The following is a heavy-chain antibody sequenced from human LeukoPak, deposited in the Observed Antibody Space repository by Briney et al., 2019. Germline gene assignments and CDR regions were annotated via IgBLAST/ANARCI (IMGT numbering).Heavy chain of an antibody. CDR1: GFTFSRYT. CDR3: AKEFRAGWPFDY. D-gene: IGHD5-24*01. J-gene: IGHJ4*02. Sequence: PGGSLRLSCAASGFTFSRYTMTWVRQAPGKGLEWVSGISDRGHRTYYADSVKGRFTISRDNSKNTLYLQMNSLRAEDTAVYYCAKEFRAGWPFDYWGQGTLVTVSS. V-gene: IGHV3-23*01. CDR2: ISDRGHRT.